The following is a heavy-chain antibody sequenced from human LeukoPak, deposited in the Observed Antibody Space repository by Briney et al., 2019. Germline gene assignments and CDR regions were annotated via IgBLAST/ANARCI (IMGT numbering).Heavy chain of an antibody. Sequence: SETLSLTCTVSGGSISSYYWNWIRQPAGKGLEWIGRFYARGNTNYNPSLKSRVTMSVDTSKNQFSLKLSSVTAADTAVYYCARQRRMGYGDHPGTWFDPWGQGTLVTVSS. V-gene: IGHV4-4*07. CDR3: ARQRRMGYGDHPGTWFDP. CDR1: GGSISSYY. J-gene: IGHJ5*02. D-gene: IGHD4-17*01. CDR2: FYARGNT.